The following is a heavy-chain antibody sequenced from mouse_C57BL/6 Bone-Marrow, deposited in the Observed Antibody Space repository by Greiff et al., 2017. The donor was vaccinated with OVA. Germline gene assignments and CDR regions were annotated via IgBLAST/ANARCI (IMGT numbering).Heavy chain of an antibody. D-gene: IGHD1-1*02. CDR2: ISYDGSN. J-gene: IGHJ1*03. CDR3: ARVGYYAHWYFDV. CDR1: GYSITSGYY. V-gene: IGHV3-6*01. Sequence: DVKLQESGPGLVKPSQSLSLTCSVTGYSITSGYYWNWIRQFPGNKLEWMGYISYDGSNNYNPSLKNRISITRDTSKNQFFLKLNSVTTEDTATYYCARVGYYAHWYFDVWGTGTTVTVSS.